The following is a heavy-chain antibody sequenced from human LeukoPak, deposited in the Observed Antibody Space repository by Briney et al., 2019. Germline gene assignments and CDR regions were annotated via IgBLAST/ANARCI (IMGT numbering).Heavy chain of an antibody. V-gene: IGHV4-61*01. J-gene: IGHJ4*02. Sequence: SETLSLTCTVSGGSIISSSYYWSWIRQPPGKGLEWIGYIYYSGSTNYNPSLKSRVTISVDTSKNQFSLKLSSVTAADTAVYYCARGTPAPGLWLPYFDYWGQGTLVTVSS. D-gene: IGHD5-18*01. CDR3: ARGTPAPGLWLPYFDY. CDR1: GGSIISSSYY. CDR2: IYYSGST.